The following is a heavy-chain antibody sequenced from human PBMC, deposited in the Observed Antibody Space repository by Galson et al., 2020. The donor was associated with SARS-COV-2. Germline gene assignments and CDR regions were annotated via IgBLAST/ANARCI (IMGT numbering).Heavy chain of an antibody. V-gene: IGHV1-2*02. CDR2: INPHSGGT. J-gene: IGHJ4*02. CDR1: GYTFIGYY. CDR3: ARDAEDIVVVPAATIDY. D-gene: IGHD2-2*01. Sequence: ASVKVSCKASGYTFIGYYLHWVRQAPGQGLEWMGWINPHSGGTNYAQKFQGRVTMTRDTSISTAYMELSRLRSDDTAVYYCARDAEDIVVVPAATIDYWGQGTLVTVSS.